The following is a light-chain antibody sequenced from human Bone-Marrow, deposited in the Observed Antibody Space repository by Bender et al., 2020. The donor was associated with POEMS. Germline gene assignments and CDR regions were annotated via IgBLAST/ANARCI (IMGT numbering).Light chain of an antibody. J-gene: IGLJ2*01. Sequence: QSALTQPASVSGSPGQPITISCTGTSRDVGSYNLVSWYQQHPGKAPKLIIYEGTNRPSGVSNRFSGSKSGNTASLTLSGLQAEDEADYYCCSKASPGVVFGGGTKLTVL. CDR2: EGT. V-gene: IGLV2-23*01. CDR3: CSKASPGVV. CDR1: SRDVGSYNL.